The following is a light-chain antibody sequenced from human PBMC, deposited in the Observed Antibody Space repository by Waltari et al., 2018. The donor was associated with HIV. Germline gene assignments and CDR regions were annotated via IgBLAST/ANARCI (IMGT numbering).Light chain of an antibody. CDR1: ETIRGW. V-gene: IGKV1-5*03. CDR3: QRYDSETDPS. J-gene: IGKJ2*01. CDR2: KAS. Sequence: DLRMTTSPSTLPASVGDRVTITCRASETIRGWLAWYQQKPGKAPKLLIQKASTLQSGVPPRFSGSGSGTEYTLTISSVQPDDFATYYCQRYDSETDPSFGQGTKLEIK.